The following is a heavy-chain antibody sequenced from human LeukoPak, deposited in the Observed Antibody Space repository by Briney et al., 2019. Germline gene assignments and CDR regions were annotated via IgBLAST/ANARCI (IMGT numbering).Heavy chain of an antibody. CDR2: IIPIFGTA. Sequence: SVKVSCKASGGTFSSYAISWVRQAPGQGLEWMGGIIPIFGTANYAQKFQGRVTITADESTSTAYMELSSLRSEDTAVYYCARGPSGSYYYYYYMDVWGKGTTVTVSS. V-gene: IGHV1-69*13. J-gene: IGHJ6*03. CDR3: ARGPSGSYYYYYYMDV. D-gene: IGHD1-26*01. CDR1: GGTFSSYA.